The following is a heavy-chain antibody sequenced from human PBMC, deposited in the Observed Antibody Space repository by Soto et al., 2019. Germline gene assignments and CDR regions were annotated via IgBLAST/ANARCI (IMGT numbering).Heavy chain of an antibody. D-gene: IGHD3-22*01. Sequence: PXETLSLTCAVSGGSISSGGYSWSWIRQPPGKGLEWIGYIYHSGSTCYNPSLKSRVTISVDRSKNQFSLKLSSVTAADTAVYYCAGSGYXHNSGMDVWGQGTTVTVSS. CDR1: GGSISSGGYS. CDR3: AGSGYXHNSGMDV. V-gene: IGHV4-30-2*01. J-gene: IGHJ6*02. CDR2: IYHSGST.